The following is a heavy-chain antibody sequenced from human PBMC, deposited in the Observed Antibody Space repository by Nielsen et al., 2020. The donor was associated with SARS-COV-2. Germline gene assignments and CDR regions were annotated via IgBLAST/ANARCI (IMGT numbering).Heavy chain of an antibody. J-gene: IGHJ5*02. V-gene: IGHV4-61*08. CDR3: ARQELDGGWFDP. CDR1: GGSISSGGYY. Sequence: SETLSLTCTVSGGSISSGGYYWSWIRQHPGKGLEWIGYIYYSGSTNYNPSLKSRVTISVDTSKNQFSLKLSSVTAADTAVYYCARQELDGGWFDPWGQGTLVTVSS. CDR2: IYYSGST. D-gene: IGHD3/OR15-3a*01.